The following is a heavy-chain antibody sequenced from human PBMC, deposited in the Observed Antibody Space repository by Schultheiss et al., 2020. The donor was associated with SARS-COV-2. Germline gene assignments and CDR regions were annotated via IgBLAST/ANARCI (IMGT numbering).Heavy chain of an antibody. D-gene: IGHD6-19*01. V-gene: IGHV4-39*07. Sequence: SETLSLTCTVSGGSISSSSYYWGWIRQPPGKGLEWIGSIYYSGSTTYNPSLKSRVTISVDTSKNQYSLRLSSVTAADTAMYYCARARYSSGWYSGFDYWGQGTLVTVSS. J-gene: IGHJ4*02. CDR2: IYYSGST. CDR3: ARARYSSGWYSGFDY. CDR1: GGSISSSSYY.